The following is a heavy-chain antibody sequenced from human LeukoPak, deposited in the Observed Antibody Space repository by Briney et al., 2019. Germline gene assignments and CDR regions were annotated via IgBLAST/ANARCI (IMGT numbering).Heavy chain of an antibody. J-gene: IGHJ6*03. CDR2: IWYDGSNK. Sequence: GGSLRLSCAASGFTFSSYGMHWVRQAPGKGLEWVAVIWYDGSNKYYADSVKGRFTISRGNSKNTLYLQMNSLRAEDTAVYYCAKDRSYYMDVWGKGTTVTVSS. CDR1: GFTFSSYG. V-gene: IGHV3-33*06. CDR3: AKDRSYYMDV.